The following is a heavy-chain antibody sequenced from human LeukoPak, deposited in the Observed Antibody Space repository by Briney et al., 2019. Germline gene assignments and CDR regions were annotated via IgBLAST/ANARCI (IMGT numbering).Heavy chain of an antibody. Sequence: GGSLRLSCAASGVTFSSYGMHWVRQAPGKGLEWVAVISYDGSNKYYADSVKGRFTISRDNSKNTLYLQMNSLRAEDTAVYYCAKLFTGAAPSIPLDYWGQGTLVTVSS. CDR1: GVTFSSYG. D-gene: IGHD6-13*01. CDR3: AKLFTGAAPSIPLDY. V-gene: IGHV3-30*18. J-gene: IGHJ4*02. CDR2: ISYDGSNK.